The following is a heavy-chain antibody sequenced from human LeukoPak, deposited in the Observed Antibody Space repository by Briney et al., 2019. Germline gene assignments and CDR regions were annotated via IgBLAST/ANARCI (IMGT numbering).Heavy chain of an antibody. CDR2: IYSGGST. CDR3: ARGTSSSSWAFDY. V-gene: IGHV3-53*05. J-gene: IGHJ4*02. Sequence: GGSLRLSCAASGFTVSSNYMSWVRQAPGKGLEWVSVIYSGGSTYYADSVKGRFTISRDNSKNTLYLQMNSLRAEDTAVYYCARGTSSSSWAFDYWGQGTLVTVSS. D-gene: IGHD6-13*01. CDR1: GFTVSSNY.